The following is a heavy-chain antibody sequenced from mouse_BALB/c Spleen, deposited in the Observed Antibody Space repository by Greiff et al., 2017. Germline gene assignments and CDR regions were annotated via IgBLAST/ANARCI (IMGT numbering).Heavy chain of an antibody. V-gene: IGHV1-87*01. J-gene: IGHJ2*01. D-gene: IGHD1-1*02. CDR3: ARVGDYAY. CDR2: IYPGDGDT. CDR1: GYTFTSYW. Sequence: VKLMESGAELARPGASVKLSCKASGYTFTSYWMQWVKQRPGQGLEWIGAIYPGDGDTRYTQKFKGKATLTADKSSSTAYMQLSSLASEDSAVYYCARVGDYAYWGQGTTLTVSS.